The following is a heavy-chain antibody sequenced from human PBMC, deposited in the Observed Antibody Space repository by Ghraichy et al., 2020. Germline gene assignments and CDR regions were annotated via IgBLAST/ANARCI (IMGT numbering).Heavy chain of an antibody. Sequence: ASVKVSCKASGYTFTSYGISWVRQAPGQGLEWMGWISAYNGNTNYAQKLQGRVTMTTDTSTSTAYMELRSLRSDDTAVYYCARAVSSMVRGVIIPYGMDVWGQGTTVTVSS. D-gene: IGHD3-10*01. V-gene: IGHV1-18*04. J-gene: IGHJ6*02. CDR1: GYTFTSYG. CDR2: ISAYNGNT. CDR3: ARAVSSMVRGVIIPYGMDV.